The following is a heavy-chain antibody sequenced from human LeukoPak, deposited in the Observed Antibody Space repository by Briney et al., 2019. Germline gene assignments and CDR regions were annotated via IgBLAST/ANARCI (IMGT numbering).Heavy chain of an antibody. J-gene: IGHJ4*02. Sequence: GGSLRLSGAASGFTFSSYWMSWVRQAPGKGLEWVANIKQDGSEKYYVDSVKGRFTISRDNAKNSLYLQMNSLRAEDTAVYYCARGDYYDSSGYLFDYWGQGTLVTVSS. D-gene: IGHD3-22*01. CDR1: GFTFSSYW. CDR2: IKQDGSEK. CDR3: ARGDYYDSSGYLFDY. V-gene: IGHV3-7*01.